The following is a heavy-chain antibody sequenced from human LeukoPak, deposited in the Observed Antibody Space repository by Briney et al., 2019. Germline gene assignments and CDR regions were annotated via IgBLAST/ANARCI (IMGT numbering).Heavy chain of an antibody. V-gene: IGHV1-46*01. CDR3: ARDSLWDYDSSGYYWDY. CDR2: INPSGGST. Sequence: GASVKVSCKASGYTFTSYYMHWVRQAPGQGLEWMGMINPSGGSTSYAQKFQGRVTMTRDTSTSTVYMELSSLRSEDTAVYYCARDSLWDYDSSGYYWDYWGQGTLVTVSS. D-gene: IGHD3-22*01. CDR1: GYTFTSYY. J-gene: IGHJ4*02.